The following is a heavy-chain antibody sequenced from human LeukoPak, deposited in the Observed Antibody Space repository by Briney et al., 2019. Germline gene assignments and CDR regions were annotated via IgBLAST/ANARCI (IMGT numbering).Heavy chain of an antibody. CDR1: GFTFDDYA. Sequence: PGGSLRLSCAASGFTFDDYATHWVRQAPGKGLEWVSGISWNSGSIGYADSVKGRFTISRDNAKNSLYLQMNSLRAEDTALYYCAKDRASDYYGSAYQDYWGQGTLVTVSS. J-gene: IGHJ4*02. V-gene: IGHV3-9*01. CDR2: ISWNSGSI. D-gene: IGHD3-10*01. CDR3: AKDRASDYYGSAYQDY.